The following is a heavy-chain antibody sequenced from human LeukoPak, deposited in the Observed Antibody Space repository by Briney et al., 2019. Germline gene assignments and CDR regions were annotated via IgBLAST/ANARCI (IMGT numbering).Heavy chain of an antibody. Sequence: SETLSPTCTVSGGSISRYYWSWIRQPPGKGLEWIGYFDNSGSANYNPSLKSRLTISEDTSKNQFALKLTSVTAADTAVYYCARGKYSSGWFLDYWGQGTLVIVSS. CDR2: FDNSGSA. V-gene: IGHV4-59*01. CDR3: ARGKYSSGWFLDY. J-gene: IGHJ4*02. D-gene: IGHD6-19*01. CDR1: GGSISRYY.